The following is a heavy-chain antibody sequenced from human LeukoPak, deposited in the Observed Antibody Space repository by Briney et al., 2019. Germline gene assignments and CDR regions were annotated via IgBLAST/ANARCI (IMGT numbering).Heavy chain of an antibody. Sequence: ASVKVSCKASGYTFTSYDINWVRQATGQGLEWMGWVNPNSGNTGYAQKFQGRVTMTRNTSISTAYMELSSLRSEDTAVYYCALTPGQQLVGFDYWGQGTLVTVSS. CDR1: GYTFTSYD. V-gene: IGHV1-8*01. CDR2: VNPNSGNT. CDR3: ALTPGQQLVGFDY. D-gene: IGHD6-13*01. J-gene: IGHJ4*02.